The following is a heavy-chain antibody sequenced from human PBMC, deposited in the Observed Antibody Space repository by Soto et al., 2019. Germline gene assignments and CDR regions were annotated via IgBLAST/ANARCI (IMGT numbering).Heavy chain of an antibody. D-gene: IGHD3-22*01. Sequence: QVQLQESGPGLVKPSQTLSLTCTVSGGSISSGDYYWSWIRQPPGKGLEWIGCIYYSGSTYYNPSLKKRVTISVDTSKNQFSLKLSSVTAADTAVYYCARYGYYYDSSGYFDYWGQGTLVTVSS. CDR1: GGSISSGDYY. CDR3: ARYGYYYDSSGYFDY. J-gene: IGHJ4*02. V-gene: IGHV4-30-4*01. CDR2: IYYSGST.